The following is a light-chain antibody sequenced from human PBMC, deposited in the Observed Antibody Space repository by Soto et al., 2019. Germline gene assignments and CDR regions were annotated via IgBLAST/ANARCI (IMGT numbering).Light chain of an antibody. J-gene: IGLJ1*01. V-gene: IGLV1-47*02. CDR2: LGD. CDR3: AAWDDNLNAYV. CDR1: TSNIGTFY. Sequence: VLTQPPSASSPPGQTVTISCSGSTSNIGTFYVYWYQHLPGTAPKLLIYLGDQRASGVSDRFSGSKSGTSASLAINGLRSDDEADYYCAAWDDNLNAYVFGSGTKLTVL.